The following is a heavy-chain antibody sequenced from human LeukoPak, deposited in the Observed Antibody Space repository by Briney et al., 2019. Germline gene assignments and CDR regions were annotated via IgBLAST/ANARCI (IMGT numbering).Heavy chain of an antibody. D-gene: IGHD2-2*01. CDR1: GYTFTSYG. Sequence: ASVKVSCKASGYTFTSYGINWVRQATGQGLEWMGWMNPNSGNTGYAQKFQGRVTITRNTSISTAYMELSSLRSEDTAVYYCARGAVPAYYYYYMDVWGKGTTVTVSS. V-gene: IGHV1-8*03. CDR3: ARGAVPAYYYYYMDV. J-gene: IGHJ6*03. CDR2: MNPNSGNT.